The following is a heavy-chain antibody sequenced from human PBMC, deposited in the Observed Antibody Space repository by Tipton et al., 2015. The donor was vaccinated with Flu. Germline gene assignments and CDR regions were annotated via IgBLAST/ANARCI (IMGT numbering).Heavy chain of an antibody. D-gene: IGHD7-27*01. Sequence: SLRLSCAASGFSFSSYAMSWVRQAPGKGLEWVSSISSSSNYIYYADSVKGRFTVSRDNAKNSLYLQMNSLSAEDTAVYYCARIPQNWGRYFDYWGQGTLVTVSS. CDR1: GFSFSSYA. J-gene: IGHJ4*02. V-gene: IGHV3-21*01. CDR3: ARIPQNWGRYFDY. CDR2: ISSSSNYI.